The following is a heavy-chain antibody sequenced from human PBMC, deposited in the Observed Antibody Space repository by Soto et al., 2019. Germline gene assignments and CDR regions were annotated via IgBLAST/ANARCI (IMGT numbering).Heavy chain of an antibody. CDR3: AGRVVTVPPEFYYYGMDV. V-gene: IGHV1-18*01. CDR1: GYTFTSYG. D-gene: IGHD3-22*01. J-gene: IGHJ6*02. CDR2: ISAYNGNT. Sequence: QVQLVQSGAEVKKPGASVKVSCKASGYTFTSYGISWVRQAPGQGLEWMGWISAYNGNTNYAQKLQVRVTMTTDTYTSTAYMELRSLRSDDTAVYYCAGRVVTVPPEFYYYGMDVWGQGTTVTVSS.